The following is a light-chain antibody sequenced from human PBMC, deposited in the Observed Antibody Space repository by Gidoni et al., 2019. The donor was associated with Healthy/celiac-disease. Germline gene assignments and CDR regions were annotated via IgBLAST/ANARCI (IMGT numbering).Light chain of an antibody. V-gene: IGKV4-1*01. Sequence: DIVMTQSPDSLDVSLGERATINCKSSQSVLYSSNNKNYLAWYQQKPGQPPKLLIYWASTRESGVPDRFSGSGSGTDFTLTISSLQAEDVAVYYCQQYYSTPRTLGQGTKVEIK. CDR1: QSVLYSSNNKNY. CDR2: WAS. J-gene: IGKJ1*01. CDR3: QQYYSTPRT.